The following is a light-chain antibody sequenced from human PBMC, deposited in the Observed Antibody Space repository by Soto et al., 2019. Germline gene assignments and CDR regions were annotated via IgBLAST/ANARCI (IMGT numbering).Light chain of an antibody. CDR3: CSYAGTYALV. CDR1: TSDVGDSND. J-gene: IGLJ1*01. CDR2: DVT. Sequence: QSALTQPRSVSGSPGQSVTISCSGTTSDVGDSNDVSWYQHHPGKAPKLIIFDVTKRPSGAPDRFSGSKSVNPASLTISGLQSEDEADYYCCSYAGTYALVFGSGTKVTVL. V-gene: IGLV2-11*01.